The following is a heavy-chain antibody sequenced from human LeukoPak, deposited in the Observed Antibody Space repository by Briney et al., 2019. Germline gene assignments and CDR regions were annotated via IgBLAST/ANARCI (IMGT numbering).Heavy chain of an antibody. V-gene: IGHV1-46*01. J-gene: IGHJ5*02. CDR1: GYTFTSYY. CDR2: INPSGGST. CDR3: ARTGVTTIAYNWFDP. Sequence: ASVKVSCKASGYTFTSYYMHWVRQAPGQGLEWMGIINPSGGSTSYAQKFQGRVTMTRDMSTSTVYMELSSLRSEDTAVYYCARTGVTTIAYNWFDPWGQGTLVTVSS. D-gene: IGHD5-12*01.